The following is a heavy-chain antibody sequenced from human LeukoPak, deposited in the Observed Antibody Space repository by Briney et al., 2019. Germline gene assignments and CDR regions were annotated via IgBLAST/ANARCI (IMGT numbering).Heavy chain of an antibody. Sequence: GASVKVSCKASGYTFTNYGLSWVRQAPGQGLEWMGWTNGYNGKTNYAQKFQGRVTMTTDTSTNTTYMELRSLRSDDTAVYYCARDYYDSSGYSYWGQGTLVTVSS. V-gene: IGHV1-18*01. CDR2: TNGYNGKT. D-gene: IGHD3-22*01. J-gene: IGHJ4*02. CDR3: ARDYYDSSGYSY. CDR1: GYTFTNYG.